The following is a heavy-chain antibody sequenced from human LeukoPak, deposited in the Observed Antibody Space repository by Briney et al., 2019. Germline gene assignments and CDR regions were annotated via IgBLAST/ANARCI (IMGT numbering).Heavy chain of an antibody. Sequence: GRSLRLSCAASGFTFSSYGMHWVRQAPCKGLEWVAVISYDGSNKYYADSVKGRFTISRDNSKNTLYLQMNSLRAEDTAVYYCARDGPTFDIWGQGTMVTVSS. V-gene: IGHV3-30*03. CDR2: ISYDGSNK. J-gene: IGHJ3*02. CDR1: GFTFSSYG. CDR3: ARDGPTFDI.